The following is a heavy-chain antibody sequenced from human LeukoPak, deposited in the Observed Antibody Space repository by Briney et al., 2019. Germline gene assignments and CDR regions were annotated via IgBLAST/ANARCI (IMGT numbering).Heavy chain of an antibody. Sequence: PGRSLRLSCAASGFTFSSYAMSWVRQAPGKGLEWVSAISGSGGSTYYADPVKGRFTISRDNSKNTLYLQMNSLRAEDTAVYYCAKDSQGDLPYCFDYWGQGTLVTVSS. CDR2: ISGSGGST. D-gene: IGHD3-10*01. CDR1: GFTFSSYA. CDR3: AKDSQGDLPYCFDY. J-gene: IGHJ4*02. V-gene: IGHV3-23*01.